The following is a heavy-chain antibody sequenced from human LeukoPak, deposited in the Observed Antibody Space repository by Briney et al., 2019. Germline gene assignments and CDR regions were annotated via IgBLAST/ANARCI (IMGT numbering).Heavy chain of an antibody. Sequence: PGGSLRLSCAASGFTFDDYGMSWVRQAPGKGLEWVSGINWNGGSTGYADSVEGRFTISRDNAKNSLYLQMNSLRAEDTALYYCARRGDSSGSDAFDIWGQGTMVTVSS. CDR1: GFTFDDYG. J-gene: IGHJ3*02. CDR3: ARRGDSSGSDAFDI. D-gene: IGHD3-22*01. CDR2: INWNGGST. V-gene: IGHV3-20*04.